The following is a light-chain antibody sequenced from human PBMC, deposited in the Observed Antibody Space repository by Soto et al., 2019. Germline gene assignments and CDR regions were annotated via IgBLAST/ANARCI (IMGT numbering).Light chain of an antibody. Sequence: DDVMTQSPLSLPVTLGQPASISCRSSQSLVYNDGNTYLDWFQQRPGHSPRRLIYEVSNWDSGDPDRFSGSGAGSDFALKISRVEAEDVGVYYCMQGTHWLGTFGQGTKVEIK. CDR1: QSLVYNDGNTY. CDR3: MQGTHWLGT. CDR2: EVS. J-gene: IGKJ1*01. V-gene: IGKV2D-30*01.